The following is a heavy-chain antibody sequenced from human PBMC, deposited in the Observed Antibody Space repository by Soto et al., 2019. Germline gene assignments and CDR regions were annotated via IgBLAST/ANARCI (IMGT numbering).Heavy chain of an antibody. D-gene: IGHD3-22*01. J-gene: IGHJ4*02. CDR3: APSPRYDSSGYFDY. V-gene: IGHV3-23*01. CDR1: GFTFSSYA. Sequence: EVQLLESGGGLVQPGGSLRLSCAASGFTFSSYAMSWVRQAPGKGLEWVSAISGSGGSTYYADSVKGRFTISRDNSKNTLYVQMNSLRAEDTAVYYCAPSPRYDSSGYFDYWGQGTLVTVSS. CDR2: ISGSGGST.